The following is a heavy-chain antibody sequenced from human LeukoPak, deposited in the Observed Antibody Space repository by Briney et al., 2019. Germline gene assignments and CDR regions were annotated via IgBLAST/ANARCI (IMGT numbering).Heavy chain of an antibody. CDR2: TSSTSAYI. J-gene: IGHJ5*01. CDR3: ARVAVSGPTGWFDS. D-gene: IGHD2-8*02. Sequence: GGSLRLSCAASGFTFSSYAMHWVRQAPGKGLEWVSSTSSTSAYIYYADSVKGRFTISRDNVDNVVYLQMNSLGAEDTAVYYCARVAVSGPTGWFDSWGQGTLVIVSS. CDR1: GFTFSSYA. V-gene: IGHV3-21*01.